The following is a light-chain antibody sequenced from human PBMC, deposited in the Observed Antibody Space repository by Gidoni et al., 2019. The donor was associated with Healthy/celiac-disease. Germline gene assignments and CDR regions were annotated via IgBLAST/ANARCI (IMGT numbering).Light chain of an antibody. Sequence: DIQMTQSPSSLSAAVGDRVTITCRASQSISSYFNWYPQKPGKAPKILIYAASSVQSGVPSRCSGSGSGTDFTLTISSLQPDDFATYYCQQSYSTPYTFGQGTKLEIK. CDR2: AAS. CDR3: QQSYSTPYT. J-gene: IGKJ2*01. CDR1: QSISSY. V-gene: IGKV1-39*01.